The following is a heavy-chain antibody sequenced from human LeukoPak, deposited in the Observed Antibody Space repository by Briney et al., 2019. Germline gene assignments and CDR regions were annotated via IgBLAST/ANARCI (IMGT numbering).Heavy chain of an antibody. CDR2: IKQDGSEK. D-gene: IGHD1-14*01. V-gene: IGHV3-7*01. J-gene: IGHJ6*02. CDR1: GFTFSSYW. Sequence: GESLRLSCAASGFTFSSYWMSWVRQAPGQGLEWVANIKQDGSEKYYVDSVKGRFTISRDNAKNSLYLQMNSLRAEDTAVYYCARVLAGGYYYGMDVWGQGTTVTVSS. CDR3: ARVLAGGYYYGMDV.